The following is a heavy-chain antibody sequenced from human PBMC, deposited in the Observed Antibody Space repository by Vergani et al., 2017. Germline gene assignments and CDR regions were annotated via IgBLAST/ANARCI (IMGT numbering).Heavy chain of an antibody. Sequence: QLQLQESGPGLVKPSATLSLTCSVSGASIRSCNYYWGWLRPPPGKGLEWIASIYYSGSTYYNPSLKSRVTISVDTSKNQFTLRLSSVTAADTAVYFCARHSTVEWLVKLGWIDPWGQGILVTVSS. CDR1: GASIRSCNYY. CDR3: ARHSTVEWLVKLGWIDP. V-gene: IGHV4-39*01. J-gene: IGHJ5*02. CDR2: IYYSGST. D-gene: IGHD6-19*01.